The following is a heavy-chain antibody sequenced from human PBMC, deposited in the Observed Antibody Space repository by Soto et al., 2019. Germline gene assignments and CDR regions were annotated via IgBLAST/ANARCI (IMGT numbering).Heavy chain of an antibody. D-gene: IGHD3-22*01. CDR2: IIPIFGTA. J-gene: IGHJ3*02. CDR3: ASAVHYYDSSGYYYVRAFDI. Sequence: QVQLVQSGAEVKKPGSSVKVSCKASGGTFSSYAISWVRQAPGQGLEWMGGIIPIFGTANYAQKFQGRVTITADESTCTAYMELSSLRSEDTAVYYCASAVHYYDSSGYYYVRAFDIWGQGTMVTVSS. V-gene: IGHV1-69*01. CDR1: GGTFSSYA.